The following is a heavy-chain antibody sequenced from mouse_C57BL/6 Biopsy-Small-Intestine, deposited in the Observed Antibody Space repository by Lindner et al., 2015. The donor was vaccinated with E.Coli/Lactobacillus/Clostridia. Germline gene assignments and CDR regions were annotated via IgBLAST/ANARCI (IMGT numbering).Heavy chain of an antibody. CDR3: ARWGELGSCTLSGCPPSDY. D-gene: IGHD1-2*01. V-gene: IGHV1S55*01. CDR2: MNPNSGNS. CDR1: GYTFATYD. J-gene: IGHJ4*01. Sequence: SVKVSCKTSGYTFATYDINWVRQAPGQGLEWMGWMNPNSGNSDCAQKFQGRITMTRDTSISTAYMELTSLRSDDTAMYYCARWGELGSCTLSGCPPSDYWGQGTLVTVSS.